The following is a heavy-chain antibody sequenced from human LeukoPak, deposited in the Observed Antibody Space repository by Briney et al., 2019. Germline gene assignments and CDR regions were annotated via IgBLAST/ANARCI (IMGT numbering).Heavy chain of an antibody. D-gene: IGHD5-18*01. CDR1: GGSFSGYY. CDR3: ARRRTSGYSYGSFSSDYFDH. CDR2: INHSGST. J-gene: IGHJ4*02. V-gene: IGHV4-34*01. Sequence: PSETLSLTCAVYGGSFSGYYRSWIRQPPGKGLEWIGEINHSGSTNYNPSLKSRVTISVDRSKNQFSLRLSSVTAADTAVYYCARRRTSGYSYGSFSSDYFDHWGQGTLVTVSS.